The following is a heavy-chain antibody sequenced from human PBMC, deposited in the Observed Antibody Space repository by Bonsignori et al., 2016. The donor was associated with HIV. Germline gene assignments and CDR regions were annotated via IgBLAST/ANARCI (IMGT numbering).Heavy chain of an antibody. CDR2: FYQSGGT. D-gene: IGHD4-11*01. CDR1: GGSISSGTYS. CDR3: ARGVTPDTYYYMDV. Sequence: QLQLQESGSGLVRPSQTLSLTCAVSGGSISSGTYSWNWIRQPPGKGLEWIGYFYQSGGTYYNPSLMSRVTISVDRSKNQFSLTLSSVTAADTAVYYCARGVTPDTYYYMDVWGQGTTVTVSS. V-gene: IGHV4-30-2*01. J-gene: IGHJ6*03.